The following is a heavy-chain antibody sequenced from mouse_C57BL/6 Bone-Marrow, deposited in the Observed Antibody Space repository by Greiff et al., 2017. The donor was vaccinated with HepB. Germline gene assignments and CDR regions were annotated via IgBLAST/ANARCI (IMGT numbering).Heavy chain of an antibody. CDR3: ARVPYYGSSWHWYFYV. J-gene: IGHJ1*03. CDR2: IDPSDSYT. CDR1: GYTFTSYW. D-gene: IGHD1-1*01. Sequence: QVQLQQPGAELVKPGASVKLSCKASGYTFTSYWMQWVKQRPGQGLEWIGEIDPSDSYTNYNQKFKGKATLTVDTSSSTAYMQLSSLTSEDSAVYYCARVPYYGSSWHWYFYVWGTGTTVTVAS. V-gene: IGHV1-50*01.